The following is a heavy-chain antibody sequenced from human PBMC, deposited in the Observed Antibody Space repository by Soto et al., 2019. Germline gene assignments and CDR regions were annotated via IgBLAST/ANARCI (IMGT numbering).Heavy chain of an antibody. V-gene: IGHV1-3*01. Sequence: ASVKVSCKASGYTFTSYAMHWVRQAPGQRLEWMGWINAGNGNTKYSQKFQGRVTITRDTSASTAYMELSSLRSEDTAVYYCARDGADCSGGSCYSYYYGMDVWGQGTMVTVSS. J-gene: IGHJ6*02. CDR3: ARDGADCSGGSCYSYYYGMDV. CDR1: GYTFTSYA. CDR2: INAGNGNT. D-gene: IGHD2-15*01.